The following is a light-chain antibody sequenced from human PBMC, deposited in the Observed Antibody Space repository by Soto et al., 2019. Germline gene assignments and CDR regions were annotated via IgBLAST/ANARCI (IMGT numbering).Light chain of an antibody. Sequence: EIRLTQPPAALSVSTAERDTLTCRASQSVNIYLAWYQQKPGQAPRLLIFGASSRATGIPARFSGSGSGTEFNLTVSRLEPEDCAVYFCQQYVSSLPFGGGAKVDIK. CDR1: QSVNIY. V-gene: IGKV3D-15*01. J-gene: IGKJ4*01. CDR2: GAS. CDR3: QQYVSSLP.